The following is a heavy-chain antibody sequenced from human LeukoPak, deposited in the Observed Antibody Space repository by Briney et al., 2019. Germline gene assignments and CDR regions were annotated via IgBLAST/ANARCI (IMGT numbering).Heavy chain of an antibody. D-gene: IGHD6-19*01. CDR2: ISSSGSTT. CDR1: GFTFSSYE. Sequence: PGGSLRLSCAASGFTFSSYEMNWVRQAPGKGLEWVSYISSSGSTTYYADSVKGRFTISRDNAKNSLYLQMNSLRAEDTAVYYCASAVAGTGAFDYWGQGTLVTVSS. J-gene: IGHJ4*02. CDR3: ASAVAGTGAFDY. V-gene: IGHV3-48*03.